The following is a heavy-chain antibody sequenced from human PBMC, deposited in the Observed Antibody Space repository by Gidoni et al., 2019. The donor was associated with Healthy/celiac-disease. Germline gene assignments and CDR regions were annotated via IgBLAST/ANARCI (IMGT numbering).Heavy chain of an antibody. V-gene: IGHV3-21*01. CDR2: ISSSSSYI. Sequence: GGSLRLSCAASGFTFSSYSMNWVRQAPGKGLEWVSSISSSSSYIYYADPVKGRFTISRDNAKNSLYLQMNSLRAEDTAVYYCARDAMGSYGGDDAFDIWGQGTMVTVSS. CDR1: GFTFSSYS. J-gene: IGHJ3*02. D-gene: IGHD1-26*01. CDR3: ARDAMGSYGGDDAFDI.